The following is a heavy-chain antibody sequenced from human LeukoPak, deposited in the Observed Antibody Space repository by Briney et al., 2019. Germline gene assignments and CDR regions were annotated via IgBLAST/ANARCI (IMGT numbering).Heavy chain of an antibody. Sequence: GGSLRLSCAASGFTFSSYGMHWVRQAPGKGLEWVAVISYDGSNKYYADSVKGRFTISRDNSKNTLYLQMNSLRAEDTAVYYCAKGGYYDSSGYYGPGYWGQGTLVTVSS. CDR2: ISYDGSNK. CDR1: GFTFSSYG. J-gene: IGHJ4*02. V-gene: IGHV3-30*18. CDR3: AKGGYYDSSGYYGPGY. D-gene: IGHD3-22*01.